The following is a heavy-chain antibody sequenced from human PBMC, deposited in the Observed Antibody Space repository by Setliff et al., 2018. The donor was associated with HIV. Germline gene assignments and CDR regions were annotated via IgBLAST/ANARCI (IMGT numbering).Heavy chain of an antibody. V-gene: IGHV1-2*02. Sequence: ASVKVSCKASGYTFTGYYMHWVRQAPGQGLEWMGWINPNSGGTNYAQKFQGRVTMTRDTSTNTATMDLSSLRSDDTAIYYCARDIWARTGRLVVIEYYFDYWGQGSLVTVSS. J-gene: IGHJ4*02. CDR3: ARDIWARTGRLVVIEYYFDY. CDR1: GYTFTGYY. D-gene: IGHD2-21*01. CDR2: INPNSGGT.